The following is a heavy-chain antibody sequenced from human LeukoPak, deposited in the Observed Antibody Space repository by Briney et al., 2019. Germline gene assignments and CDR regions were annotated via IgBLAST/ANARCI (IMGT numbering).Heavy chain of an antibody. CDR2: INTETGNP. CDR1: GYSFTNYG. D-gene: IGHD6-13*01. J-gene: IGHJ1*01. V-gene: IGHV7-4-1*02. CDR3: ARNHPPAMRIIPAGGAQYIQH. Sequence: GASVKVSCKTSGYSFTNYGMNWVRQAPGQGLEWMGWINTETGNPTYAQTFTGRFVFSLDTSVSTAYLQINSLRAEDTAVYYCARNHPPAMRIIPAGGAQYIQHWGQGTLVTVSS.